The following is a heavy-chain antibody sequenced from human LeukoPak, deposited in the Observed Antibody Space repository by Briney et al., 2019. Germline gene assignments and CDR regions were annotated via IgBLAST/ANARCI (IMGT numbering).Heavy chain of an antibody. CDR1: GFNFNNYA. D-gene: IGHD4-23*01. Sequence: PGGSLRLSCAASGFNFNNYAMDWVRQAPGKGPEWVAAISYDGSSKYFADSVKGRFTMSRDNSKKTLDLQMNSLRAEDTAVYYCARDFGPDYGGNTGIDYWGQGTLVTVSS. J-gene: IGHJ4*02. CDR2: ISYDGSSK. V-gene: IGHV3-30-3*01. CDR3: ARDFGPDYGGNTGIDY.